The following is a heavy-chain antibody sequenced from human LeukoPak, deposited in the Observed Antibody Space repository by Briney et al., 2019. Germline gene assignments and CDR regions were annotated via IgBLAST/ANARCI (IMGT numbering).Heavy chain of an antibody. Sequence: ASVKVSCKASGGTFSSYAISWVRQAPGQGLEWMGGIIPIFGTANYAQKFQGRVTITADESTSTAYMEPSSLRSEDTAVYYCARDGGERTIFGVVTLNWLDPWGQGTLVTVSS. D-gene: IGHD3-3*01. V-gene: IGHV1-69*01. CDR3: ARDGGERTIFGVVTLNWLDP. CDR2: IIPIFGTA. CDR1: GGTFSSYA. J-gene: IGHJ5*02.